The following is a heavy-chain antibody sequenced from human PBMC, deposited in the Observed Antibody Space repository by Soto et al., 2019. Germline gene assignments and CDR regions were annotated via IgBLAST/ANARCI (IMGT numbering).Heavy chain of an antibody. CDR3: ATDGYYYGSGSYYPH. Sequence: EASVKVSCKVSVYTLTELSIHWVRQAPGKGLEWMGGFDPEDGETIYAQKFQGRVTMTEDTSTDTAYMELSSLRSEDTAVYYCATDGYYYGSGSYYPHWGQGTLVTVSS. J-gene: IGHJ4*02. CDR2: FDPEDGET. D-gene: IGHD3-10*01. CDR1: VYTLTELS. V-gene: IGHV1-24*01.